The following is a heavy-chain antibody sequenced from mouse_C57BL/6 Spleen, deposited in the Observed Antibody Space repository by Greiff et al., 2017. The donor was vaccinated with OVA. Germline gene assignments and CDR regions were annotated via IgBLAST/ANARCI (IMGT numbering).Heavy chain of an antibody. CDR1: GFSLTSYG. CDR2: IWSGGST. D-gene: IGHD1-1*01. CDR3: ATNRYYGSSYEGYFDV. J-gene: IGHJ1*03. V-gene: IGHV2-2*01. Sequence: VMLVESGPGLVQPSQSLSITCTVSGFSLTSYGVHWVRQSPGKGLEWLGVIWSGGSTDYNAAFISRLSISKDNSKSQVFFKMNSLQADDTAIYYGATNRYYGSSYEGYFDVWGTGTTVTVSS.